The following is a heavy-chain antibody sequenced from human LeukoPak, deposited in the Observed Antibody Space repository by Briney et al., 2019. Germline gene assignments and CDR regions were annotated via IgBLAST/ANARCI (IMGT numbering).Heavy chain of an antibody. Sequence: SETLSLTCTVSGGSISRYYWSWIRRPPGKGLEWIGYIDDSGNTNYNPSLKSQVTISVDKSKNQFSLKLSFVTAADTAMYYCARYYYDEGYFDYWGQGTLVTVSS. CDR3: ARYYYDEGYFDY. J-gene: IGHJ4*02. D-gene: IGHD3-22*01. CDR2: IDDSGNT. CDR1: GGSISRYY. V-gene: IGHV4-59*01.